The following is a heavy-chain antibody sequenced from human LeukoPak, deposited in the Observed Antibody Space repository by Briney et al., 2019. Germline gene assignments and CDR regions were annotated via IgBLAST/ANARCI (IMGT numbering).Heavy chain of an antibody. D-gene: IGHD3-9*01. V-gene: IGHV1-2*02. Sequence: ASVKVSCKASGYTFTGYYIHWVRQAPGQGLEWLGWINPNSGGTNYAQKFQGRVTMTRDTSISTAYMELSRLRSDDTAVYYCARESANYDILTGYYNPLDYWGQGTLVTVSS. CDR1: GYTFTGYY. CDR3: ARESANYDILTGYYNPLDY. J-gene: IGHJ4*02. CDR2: INPNSGGT.